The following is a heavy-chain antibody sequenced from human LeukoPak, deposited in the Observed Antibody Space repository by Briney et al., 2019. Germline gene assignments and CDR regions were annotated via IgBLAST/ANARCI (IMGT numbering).Heavy chain of an antibody. J-gene: IGHJ4*02. CDR1: GYSFTSYW. V-gene: IGHV5-51*01. D-gene: IGHD5-18*01. CDR3: ARQVDTAMVTTRYFDY. CDR2: IYPGDSDT. Sequence: GESLKISCKGSGYSFTSYWIGWVRQMPGKGLECMGIIYPGDSDTRYSPSFQGQVTISADKSISTAYLQWSSLKASDTAMYYCARQVDTAMVTTRYFDYWGQGTLVTVSS.